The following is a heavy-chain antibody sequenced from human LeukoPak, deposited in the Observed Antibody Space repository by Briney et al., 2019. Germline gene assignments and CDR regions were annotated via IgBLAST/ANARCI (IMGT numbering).Heavy chain of an antibody. CDR3: ARVPNSSGWSSEQYYFDY. CDR2: ISSSSSYI. D-gene: IGHD6-19*01. Sequence: RAGGSLRLSCAASGFTFSSYSMNWVRQAPGKGLEWVSSISSSSSYIYYADSVKGRFTISRDNAKNSLYLQMNSLRAEDTAVYYCARVPNSSGWSSEQYYFDYWGQGTLVTVSS. J-gene: IGHJ4*02. V-gene: IGHV3-21*01. CDR1: GFTFSSYS.